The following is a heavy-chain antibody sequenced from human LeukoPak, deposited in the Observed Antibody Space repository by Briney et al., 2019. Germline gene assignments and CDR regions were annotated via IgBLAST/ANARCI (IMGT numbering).Heavy chain of an antibody. CDR1: GGSISTYY. CDR2: VYYSGRT. CDR3: ARDYNNYIVDH. J-gene: IGHJ4*02. Sequence: PSETLSLTCTVSGGSISTYYWSWIRQPPGKGLEWIGYVYYSGRTRYNPSLESRLAMSIDTSKNQFSLNLTSVTAADTAMYYCARDYNNYIVDHWGRGALVTVSS. D-gene: IGHD3-10*01. V-gene: IGHV4-59*01.